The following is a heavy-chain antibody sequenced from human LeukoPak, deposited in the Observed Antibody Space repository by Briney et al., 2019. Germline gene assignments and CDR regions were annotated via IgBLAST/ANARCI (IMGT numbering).Heavy chain of an antibody. J-gene: IGHJ4*02. CDR2: ISSSSSTI. Sequence: GGSLRLSCAASGFTFSSYSMNWVRQAPGKGLEWVSYISSSSSTIYYADSVKGRFTISRDNAKNSLYLQMNSLRAEDTAVYYCARVGTLWWSDEGAFIDYWGQGTLVTVSS. D-gene: IGHD2-21*01. V-gene: IGHV3-48*01. CDR3: ARVGTLWWSDEGAFIDY. CDR1: GFTFSSYS.